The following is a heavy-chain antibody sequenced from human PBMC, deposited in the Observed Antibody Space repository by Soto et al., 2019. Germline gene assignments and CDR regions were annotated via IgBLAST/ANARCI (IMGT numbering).Heavy chain of an antibody. V-gene: IGHV1-18*01. D-gene: IGHD3-3*01. CDR2: ISAYNGNT. CDR3: ARSTYYDFWSGYSTYYYMDV. CDR1: GYTFTSYG. Sequence: QVQLVQSGAEVKKPGASVKVSCKASGYTFTSYGISWVRQAPGQVLEWMGWISAYNGNTNYAQKLQGRVTMTTDTSTSTAYRELRSLRSDDTAVYYCARSTYYDFWSGYSTYYYMDVWGKGTTVTVSS. J-gene: IGHJ6*03.